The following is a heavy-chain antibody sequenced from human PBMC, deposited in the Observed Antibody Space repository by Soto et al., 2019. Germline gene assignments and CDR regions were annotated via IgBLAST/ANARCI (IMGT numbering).Heavy chain of an antibody. CDR2: INPSGGIT. CDR3: ATRYGDYDFDY. V-gene: IGHV1-46*01. Sequence: ASVKVSCKASGYTFTSYYMHWVRQAPGQGLEWMGRINPSGGITNYAQKFQGRVTITADKSTSTAYMELSSLRSEDTAVYYCATRYGDYDFDYWGQGTLVTVSS. CDR1: GYTFTSYY. J-gene: IGHJ4*02. D-gene: IGHD4-17*01.